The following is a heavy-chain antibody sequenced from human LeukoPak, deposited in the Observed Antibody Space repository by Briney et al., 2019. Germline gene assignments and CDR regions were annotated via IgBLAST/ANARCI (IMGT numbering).Heavy chain of an antibody. CDR1: GFTFSSHW. CDR3: AKDGLLWFRVKYYFDY. CDR2: INSDGSST. Sequence: GGSLRLSCAASGFTFSSHWMHWVRQAPGKGLVWVSRINSDGSSTSYADSVKGRFTISRDNSKNTLYLQMNSLRAEDTAVYYCAKDGLLWFRVKYYFDYWGQGTLVTSPQ. J-gene: IGHJ4*02. V-gene: IGHV3-74*01. D-gene: IGHD3-10*01.